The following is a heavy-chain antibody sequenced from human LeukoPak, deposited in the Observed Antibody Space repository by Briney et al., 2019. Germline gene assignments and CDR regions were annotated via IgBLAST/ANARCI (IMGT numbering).Heavy chain of an antibody. V-gene: IGHV3-7*01. Sequence: AGSLRPSCAASAFTFSSFWMGWDRPAPGKGREWVANIKQDGSKNYYMDSGKGRFTISTDTAKNSMYLQMHSLTDKDTAFSSCARDTTYYDFWSGYSNFDYWGQGPVVSVSS. CDR1: AFTFSSFW. J-gene: IGHJ4*02. CDR2: IKQDGSKN. D-gene: IGHD3-3*01. CDR3: ARDTTYYDFWSGYSNFDY.